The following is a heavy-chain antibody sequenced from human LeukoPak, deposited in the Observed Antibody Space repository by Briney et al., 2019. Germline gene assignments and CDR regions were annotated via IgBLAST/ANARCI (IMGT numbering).Heavy chain of an antibody. Sequence: GASVKVSCKASGYTFTSYYMHWVRQAPGQGLEWMGIINPSGGSTSYAQKFQGRVTMTRDTSTSTVYMELSSLRSEDMAVYYCARDRAAAGTLDYWGQGTLVTVSS. V-gene: IGHV1-46*01. J-gene: IGHJ4*02. CDR3: ARDRAAAGTLDY. CDR2: INPSGGST. CDR1: GYTFTSYY. D-gene: IGHD6-13*01.